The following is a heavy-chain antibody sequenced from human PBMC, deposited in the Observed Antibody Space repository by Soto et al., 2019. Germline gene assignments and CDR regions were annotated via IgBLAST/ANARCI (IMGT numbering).Heavy chain of an antibody. V-gene: IGHV4-38-2*01. CDR3: ARTDNVGYSPY. CDR1: GGSIISNYW. Sequence: SESLSLTCAVSGGSIISNYWWAWIRQSPGEGLVWIGSIYHSGTTYYNPSLESRVIISVDTSESRFALRLTSVTAADSAVYYCARTDNVGYSPYLGQGTLVTLSS. D-gene: IGHD2-21*01. J-gene: IGHJ4*02. CDR2: IYHSGTT.